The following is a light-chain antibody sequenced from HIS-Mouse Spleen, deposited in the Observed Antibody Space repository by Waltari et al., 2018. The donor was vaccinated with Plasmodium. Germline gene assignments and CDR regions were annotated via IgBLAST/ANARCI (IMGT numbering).Light chain of an antibody. CDR2: EDS. V-gene: IGLV3-10*01. Sequence: SYELTPPPSVSVSPGQPARTTCSGAALPNKYAYWYQQKSGQAPVLVIYEDSKRPSGIPERFSGSSSGTMATLTISGAQVEDEADYYCYSTDSSGNHRVFGGGTKLTVL. CDR3: YSTDSSGNHRV. CDR1: ALPNKY. J-gene: IGLJ3*02.